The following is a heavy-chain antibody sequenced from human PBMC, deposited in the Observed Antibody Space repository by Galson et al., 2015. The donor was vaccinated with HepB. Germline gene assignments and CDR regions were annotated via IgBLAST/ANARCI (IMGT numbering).Heavy chain of an antibody. CDR2: IKSKTDGGTT. Sequence: SLRLSCAASGFTFSNAWMNWVRQAPGKGLEWVGRIKSKTDGGTTDYAAPVKGRFTISRDDSKNTLYLQMNSLKTEDTAVYYCTTVQHDYYDSSGYYRSVDYWGQGTLVTVSS. V-gene: IGHV3-15*07. D-gene: IGHD3-22*01. CDR1: GFTFSNAW. J-gene: IGHJ4*02. CDR3: TTVQHDYYDSSGYYRSVDY.